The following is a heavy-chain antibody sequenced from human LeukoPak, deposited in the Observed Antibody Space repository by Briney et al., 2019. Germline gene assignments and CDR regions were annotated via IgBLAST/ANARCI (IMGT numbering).Heavy chain of an antibody. D-gene: IGHD2-15*01. CDR3: ARRVAETPFFEY. J-gene: IGHJ4*02. Sequence: GESLKISCKGSGYSFTNYWIAWVRQIPGKGLAWMGIIYPGDSDTRYSPSFQGQVTISADKSISTAYLQWSSLKASDTAMYYCARRVAETPFFEYWGQGTLVTVSS. CDR1: GYSFTNYW. CDR2: IYPGDSDT. V-gene: IGHV5-51*01.